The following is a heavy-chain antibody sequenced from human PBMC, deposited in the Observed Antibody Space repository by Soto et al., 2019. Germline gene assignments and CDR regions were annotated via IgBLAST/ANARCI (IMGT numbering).Heavy chain of an antibody. Sequence: GGSLRLSCADSGFILRNYWMSWVRQAPGMGLQWVASIKEDGSEKYYVDPVKGRFTISRENAKNSLYLQMNSLRAEDTAVYYCARYRYLDPRGQVILVTVSS. CDR2: IKEDGSEK. V-gene: IGHV3-7*03. CDR1: GFILRNYW. CDR3: ARYRYLDP. D-gene: IGHD1-1*01. J-gene: IGHJ5*02.